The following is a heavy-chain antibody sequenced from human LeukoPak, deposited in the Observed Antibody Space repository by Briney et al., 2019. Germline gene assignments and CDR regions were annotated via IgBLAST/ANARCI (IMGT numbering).Heavy chain of an antibody. CDR3: ARGRAASTL. V-gene: IGHV4-59*01. J-gene: IGHJ3*01. CDR1: GASISSYY. CDR2: IYYSGST. Sequence: TSETLSLTCTVSGASISSYYWSWIRQPPGKGLEWIGYIYYSGSTNYNPSLKSRVTISVDTSKNQSSRKLSSVTAAGTGVYYCARGRAASTLRGQGTMVTVSS. D-gene: IGHD6-13*01.